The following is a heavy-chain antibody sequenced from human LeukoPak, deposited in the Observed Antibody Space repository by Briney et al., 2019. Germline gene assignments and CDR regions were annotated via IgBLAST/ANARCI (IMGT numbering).Heavy chain of an antibody. J-gene: IGHJ5*02. CDR3: AKSRGQGFDP. V-gene: IGHV3-30*18. Sequence: GGSLRLSCAASGFTFSSYGMHWVRQAPGKGLEWVALISYHGSNKYYADSVKGRFTISRDNSKNTLYLQMNSLRAEDTAVYYCAKSRGQGFDPWGKGTLVTVAT. D-gene: IGHD3-10*01. CDR2: ISYHGSNK. CDR1: GFTFSSYG.